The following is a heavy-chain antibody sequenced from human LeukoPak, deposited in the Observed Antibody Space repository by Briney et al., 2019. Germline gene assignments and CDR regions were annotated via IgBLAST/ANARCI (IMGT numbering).Heavy chain of an antibody. CDR2: MYYSGST. CDR3: ARPYYYDSRIDP. D-gene: IGHD3-22*01. V-gene: IGHV4-30-4*01. J-gene: IGHJ5*02. Sequence: PSETLSLTCTVSGGSISSGDYYWSWICQPPGKGLEWIAYMYYSGSTYYNPSLKSRVTTSADTSKNQLSLKLSSVTAADTAVYYCARPYYYDSRIDPWGQGILVTVSS. CDR1: GGSISSGDYY.